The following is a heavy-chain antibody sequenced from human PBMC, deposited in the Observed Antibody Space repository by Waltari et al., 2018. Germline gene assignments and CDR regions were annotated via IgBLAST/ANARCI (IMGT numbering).Heavy chain of an antibody. CDR2: ISASTTFI. CDR1: GFDFSSYN. CDR3: ARDGTRSSWPPNCFDP. Sequence: EVQLVESGGGLVKPGGFLRLSCAASGFDFSSYNMNWVRQAPGKGLEWVSSISASTTFIYYADSVRGRFTSSRDNAKSSLYLQMNSLGPDDTAVYYCARDGTRSSWPPNCFDPWGQGTLVTVSS. V-gene: IGHV3-21*02. J-gene: IGHJ5*02. D-gene: IGHD6-13*01.